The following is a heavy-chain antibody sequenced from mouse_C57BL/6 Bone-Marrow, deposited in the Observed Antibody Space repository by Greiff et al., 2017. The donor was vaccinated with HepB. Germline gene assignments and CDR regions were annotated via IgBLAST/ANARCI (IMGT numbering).Heavy chain of an antibody. CDR1: GYTFTDYY. V-gene: IGHV1-76*01. Sequence: VQLQESGAELVRPGASVKLSCKASGYTFTDYYINWVKQRPGQGLEWIARIYPGSGNTYYNEKFKGKATLTAEKSSSTAYMQLSSLTSEDSAVYFCASKTTVVEDYAMDYWGQGTSVTVSS. CDR2: IYPGSGNT. J-gene: IGHJ4*01. D-gene: IGHD1-1*01. CDR3: ASKTTVVEDYAMDY.